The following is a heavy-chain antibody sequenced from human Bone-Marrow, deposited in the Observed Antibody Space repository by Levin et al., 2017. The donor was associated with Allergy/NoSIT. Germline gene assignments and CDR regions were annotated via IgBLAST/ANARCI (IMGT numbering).Heavy chain of an antibody. CDR2: ISYDGSNK. CDR3: AKDLNGGNSGAALHFDY. V-gene: IGHV3-30*18. J-gene: IGHJ4*02. D-gene: IGHD4-23*01. CDR1: GFTFSSYG. Sequence: GGSLRLSCAASGFTFSSYGMHWVRQAPGKGLEWVAVISYDGSNKYYADSVKGRFTISRDNSKNTLYLQMNSLRAEDTAVYYCAKDLNGGNSGAALHFDYWGQGTLVTVSS.